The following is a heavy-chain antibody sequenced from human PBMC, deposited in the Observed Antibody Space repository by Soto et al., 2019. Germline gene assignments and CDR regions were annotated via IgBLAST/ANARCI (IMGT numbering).Heavy chain of an antibody. CDR3: ARAIKDGDAEYFQH. D-gene: IGHD4-17*01. Sequence: EVQLVESGGGLVQPGGSLRLSCAASGFTVSSNYMSWVRQAPGKGLEWVSVIYSGGSTYYADSVKGRFTISRHNSKNTLYLQMNSLRAEDTAVYYCARAIKDGDAEYFQHWGQGTLVTVSS. CDR2: IYSGGST. CDR1: GFTVSSNY. V-gene: IGHV3-53*04. J-gene: IGHJ1*01.